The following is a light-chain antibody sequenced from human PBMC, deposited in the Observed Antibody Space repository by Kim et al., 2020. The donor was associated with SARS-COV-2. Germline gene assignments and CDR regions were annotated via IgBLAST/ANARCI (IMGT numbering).Light chain of an antibody. CDR2: REGSGSF. CDR1: VRTTDSV. V-gene: IGLV4-60*03. J-gene: IGLJ3*02. CDR3: ETWDPNTLWV. Sequence: KPTWTLRVRTTDSVMECHKGKPGKGARYLMQREGSGSFNTGSGVPDRFSGSGSEAVRYHTISNLQSGDEADYFCETWDPNTLWVFGGGTQLTVL.